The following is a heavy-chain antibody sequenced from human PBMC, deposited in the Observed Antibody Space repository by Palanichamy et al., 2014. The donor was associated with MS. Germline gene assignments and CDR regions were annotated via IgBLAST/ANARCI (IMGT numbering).Heavy chain of an antibody. J-gene: IGHJ6*02. D-gene: IGHD2/OR15-2a*01. CDR1: GDSVSSNSGA. Sequence: QIQLQESGPGLVKSSQTLSLTCAISGDSVSSNSGAWNWIGQSPSRGLEWLGRTYYRSKWYNDYTVSVKSRITINSDTSKNQFSLQLNSVTPEDTAVYYCARGLLKKGMDVWGQGTTVTVSS. CDR2: TYYRSKWYN. CDR3: ARGLLKKGMDV. V-gene: IGHV6-1*01.